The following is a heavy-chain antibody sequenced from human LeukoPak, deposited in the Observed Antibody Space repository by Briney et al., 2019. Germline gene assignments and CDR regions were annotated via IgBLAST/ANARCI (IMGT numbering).Heavy chain of an antibody. CDR1: GFTFSNFL. V-gene: IGHV3-23*01. CDR2: ISHSGRSI. CDR3: AMALDY. Sequence: GGSLRLSCVASGFTFSNFLMNWVRQAPGKGLEWVSGISHSGRSINYADSVKGRFTISRDNSKNTLYLQMDRLRVEDTAVYYCAMALDYWGQGTLVTVSS. J-gene: IGHJ4*02.